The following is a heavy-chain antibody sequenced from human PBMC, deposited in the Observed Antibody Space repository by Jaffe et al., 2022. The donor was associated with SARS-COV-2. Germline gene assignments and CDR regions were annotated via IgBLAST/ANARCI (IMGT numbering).Heavy chain of an antibody. D-gene: IGHD6-19*01. J-gene: IGHJ4*02. CDR3: ARDRAVAGLFDY. V-gene: IGHV3-30-3*01. CDR1: GFTFSSYA. CDR2: ISYDGSNK. Sequence: QVQLVESGGGVVQPGRSLRLSCAASGFTFSSYAMHWVRQAPGKGLEWVAVISYDGSNKYYADSVKGRFTISRDNSKNTLYLQMNSLRAEDTAVYYCARDRAVAGLFDYWGQGTLVTVSS.